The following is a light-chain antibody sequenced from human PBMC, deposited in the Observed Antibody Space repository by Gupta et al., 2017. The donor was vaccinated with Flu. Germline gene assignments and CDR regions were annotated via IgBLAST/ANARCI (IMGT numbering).Light chain of an antibody. Sequence: QSLVYSDGNTYLHWFQQWPVQSPGRLIYQVSYRDSGVPYRISGSWSCTDFTLKISRVVADDDWIDFCIQGAHWPWAFGQGTTVEIK. CDR1: QSLVYSDGNTY. CDR2: QVS. J-gene: IGKJ1*01. CDR3: IQGAHWPWA. V-gene: IGKV2-30*01.